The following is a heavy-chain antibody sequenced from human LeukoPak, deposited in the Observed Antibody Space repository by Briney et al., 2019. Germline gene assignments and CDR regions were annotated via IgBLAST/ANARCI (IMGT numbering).Heavy chain of an antibody. CDR3: ARDGQYNWNDAGFDY. CDR2: IYTSGSA. CDR1: GGSISSYY. V-gene: IGHV4-4*07. Sequence: SETLSLTCTVSGGSISSYYWSWIRQPAGKGLEWIGRIYTSGSANYNPSLKSRVTMSVDTSENQFSLKLSSVTAADTAVYYCARDGQYNWNDAGFDYWGQGTLVTVSS. D-gene: IGHD1-1*01. J-gene: IGHJ4*02.